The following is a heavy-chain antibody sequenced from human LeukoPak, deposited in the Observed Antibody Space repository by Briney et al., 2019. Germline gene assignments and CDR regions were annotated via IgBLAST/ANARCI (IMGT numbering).Heavy chain of an antibody. V-gene: IGHV3-74*01. Sequence: PGGTLRLSSAASGFTFSIYSMHWVRQAPGNGLVWVSRIKSDGSSTSYADSVKGRFTISRDNAKHTLYLQMDSLRVEDTAVYYCAKSDWFDPWGQGTLVTVSS. J-gene: IGHJ5*02. CDR1: GFTFSIYS. CDR2: IKSDGSST. CDR3: AKSDWFDP.